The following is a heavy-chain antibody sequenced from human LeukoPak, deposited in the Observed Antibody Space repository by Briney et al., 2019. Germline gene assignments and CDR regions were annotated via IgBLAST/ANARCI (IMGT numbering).Heavy chain of an antibody. D-gene: IGHD6-13*01. Sequence: PGGSLRLSCAASGFTFSSYAMSWVRQAPGRGLGWASAISGSGGSTYYADSVKGRFTISRDNSKNTLYLQMNSLRAEDTAVYYCAKAPWGRAAAGTYYFDYWGQGTLVTVSS. V-gene: IGHV3-23*01. J-gene: IGHJ4*02. CDR1: GFTFSSYA. CDR2: ISGSGGST. CDR3: AKAPWGRAAAGTYYFDY.